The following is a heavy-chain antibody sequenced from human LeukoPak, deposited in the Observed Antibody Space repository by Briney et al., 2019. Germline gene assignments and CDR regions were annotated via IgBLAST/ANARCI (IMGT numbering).Heavy chain of an antibody. V-gene: IGHV3-30*04. CDR2: ISYDGSNK. CDR3: ARDLRGPRWLVRYYYNGMDV. CDR1: GFTFSSYA. Sequence: QPGGSLRLSCAASGFTFSSYAMHWVRQAPGKGLEWVAVISYDGSNKYYADSVKGRFTTSRDNSKNTLYLQMNSLRAEDTAVYYCARDLRGPRWLVRYYYNGMDVWGQGTTVTVSS. D-gene: IGHD6-19*01. J-gene: IGHJ6*02.